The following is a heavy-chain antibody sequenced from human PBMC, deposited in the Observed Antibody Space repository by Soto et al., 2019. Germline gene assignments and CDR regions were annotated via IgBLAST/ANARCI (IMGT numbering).Heavy chain of an antibody. CDR2: IASAGDT. CDR3: VRTIYHQGNY. V-gene: IGHV3-13*01. D-gene: IGHD3-10*01. J-gene: IGHJ4*02. Sequence: EAQLVESGGGLVQPGGSLRLSCAASGFTLSNFDMHWVRLATGKGLEWVSGIASAGDTFYSGSVKGRFTISREIDNNSFFLQMNNLRAEDTALYYCVRTIYHQGNYFGQGILVTVSS. CDR1: GFTLSNFD.